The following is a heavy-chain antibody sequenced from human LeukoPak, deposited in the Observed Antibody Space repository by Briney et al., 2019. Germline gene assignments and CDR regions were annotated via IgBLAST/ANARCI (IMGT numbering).Heavy chain of an antibody. CDR3: ARIRCITIFGVVIRGAFDS. V-gene: IGHV5-51*01. CDR1: GYSFTSYW. J-gene: IGHJ3*02. CDR2: IYPGDSDT. D-gene: IGHD3-3*01. Sequence: GESLKISCKGSGYSFTSYWIGWVRQMPGKGLEWMGIIYPGDSDTRYSPSFQGQVTISADKSISTAYLQWSSLKASDTAMYYCARIRCITIFGVVIRGAFDSWGQGTMVTVSS.